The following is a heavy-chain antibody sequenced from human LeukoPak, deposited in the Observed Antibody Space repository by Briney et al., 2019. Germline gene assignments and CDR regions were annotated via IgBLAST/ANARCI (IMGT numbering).Heavy chain of an antibody. J-gene: IGHJ6*02. Sequence: GGSLRLSCAASGFTFSSYSMNWVRQAPGKGLEWVSSISSSSSYIYYADSVKGRFTISRDNAKNSLYLQMNSLRAEDTAVYYCAKDRRACSSTSCYSYYYGMDVWGQGTTVTVSS. CDR2: ISSSSSYI. CDR3: AKDRRACSSTSCYSYYYGMDV. V-gene: IGHV3-21*04. D-gene: IGHD2-2*01. CDR1: GFTFSSYS.